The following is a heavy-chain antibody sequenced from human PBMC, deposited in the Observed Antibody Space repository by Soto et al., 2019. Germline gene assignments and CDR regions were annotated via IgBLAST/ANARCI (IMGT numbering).Heavy chain of an antibody. D-gene: IGHD6-13*01. Sequence: SETLSLTCTVSGDSIRISSYWGWIRQPPGKGLEWIGSIYSTGNTYYNPSLNSQVTISVDTSKNQFSLNVISVTAADTAVYYCRRSSRYSTDVWGQGTTVTVSS. CDR3: RRSSRYSTDV. V-gene: IGHV4-39*01. CDR1: GDSIRISSY. J-gene: IGHJ6*02. CDR2: IYSTGNT.